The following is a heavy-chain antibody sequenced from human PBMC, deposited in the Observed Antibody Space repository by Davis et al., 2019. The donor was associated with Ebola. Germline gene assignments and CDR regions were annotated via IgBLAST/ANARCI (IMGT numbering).Heavy chain of an antibody. CDR3: ARGYYGEGYYFDY. D-gene: IGHD4-17*01. CDR1: GFTFSSYG. J-gene: IGHJ4*02. V-gene: IGHV3-33*01. Sequence: GESLKISCAASGFTFSSYGMHWVRQAPRTGLAFVAIIWYDGSNKYYADSVKGRFTISRDNSKNTLYLQMNSLRAEDTAVYYCARGYYGEGYYFDYWGQGTLVTVSS. CDR2: IWYDGSNK.